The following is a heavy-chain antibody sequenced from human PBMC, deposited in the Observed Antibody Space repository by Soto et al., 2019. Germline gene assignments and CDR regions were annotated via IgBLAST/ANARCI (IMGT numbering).Heavy chain of an antibody. CDR3: AKTGMHGY. CDR1: GFTFSSYA. J-gene: IGHJ4*02. Sequence: GGSLRLSCAASGFTFSSYAMNWVRQAPGKGLEWVSAISGSAATTHFADSVKGRFTISRDNSKNTLYLQMNSLRAEDTAVYYCAKTGMHGYWGQGTLVTVSS. CDR2: ISGSAATT. V-gene: IGHV3-23*01.